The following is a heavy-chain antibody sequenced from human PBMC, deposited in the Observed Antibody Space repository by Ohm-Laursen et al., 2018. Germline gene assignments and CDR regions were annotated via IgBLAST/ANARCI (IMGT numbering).Heavy chain of an antibody. CDR3: ARVGPVTAMDYYYGMDV. CDR1: GGSISSYY. D-gene: IGHD5-18*01. Sequence: SDTLSLTCTVSGGSISSYYWSWIRQPPGKGLEWIGYIYYSGSTNYNPSLKSRVTISVDTSKSQFSLKLSSVTAADTAVYYCARVGPVTAMDYYYGMDVWGQGTTVTVSS. J-gene: IGHJ6*02. V-gene: IGHV4-59*07. CDR2: IYYSGST.